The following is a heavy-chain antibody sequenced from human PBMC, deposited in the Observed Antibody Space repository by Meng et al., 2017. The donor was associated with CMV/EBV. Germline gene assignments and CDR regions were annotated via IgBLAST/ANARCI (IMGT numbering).Heavy chain of an antibody. J-gene: IGHJ4*02. CDR3: ASSLTYPDY. Sequence: LQEWGEGVLKPSGTLSRTCAVYGGSFSGYYWSWIRQPPGKGLEWIGEIIHSGSTNYNPSLKSRVTISVDTSKNQFSLKLSSVTAADTAVYYCASSLTYPDYWGQGTLVTVSS. CDR2: IIHSGST. V-gene: IGHV4-34*12. CDR1: GGSFSGYY. D-gene: IGHD2-15*01.